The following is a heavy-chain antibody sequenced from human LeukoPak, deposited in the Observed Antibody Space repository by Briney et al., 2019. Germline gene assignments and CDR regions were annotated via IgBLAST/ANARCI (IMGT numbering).Heavy chain of an antibody. CDR1: GGSVSGHY. Sequence: SETLSLTCAVSGGSVSGHYWDWIRQPPGKGLEWIGYIYASGGANYNPSLKSRVTISLDSSENRFSLKLTSVTAADTAVCYCAREAPGGSGWTYFDYWGQGSLVTVSS. V-gene: IGHV4-59*02. J-gene: IGHJ4*02. CDR2: IYASGGA. CDR3: AREAPGGSGWTYFDY. D-gene: IGHD6-19*01.